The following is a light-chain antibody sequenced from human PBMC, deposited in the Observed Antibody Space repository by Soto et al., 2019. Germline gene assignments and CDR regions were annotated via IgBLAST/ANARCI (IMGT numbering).Light chain of an antibody. Sequence: DIQMTQSPSTLSASVGDRVTITCRASQSISSGLAWYQQKPGKAPKLLIYDASSLESGVPSRFSRSGSGTEFTLTISILQPDDFATYYCQQYNSYWWTFGQGTKLEIK. CDR3: QQYNSYWWT. CDR2: DAS. CDR1: QSISSG. J-gene: IGKJ1*01. V-gene: IGKV1-5*01.